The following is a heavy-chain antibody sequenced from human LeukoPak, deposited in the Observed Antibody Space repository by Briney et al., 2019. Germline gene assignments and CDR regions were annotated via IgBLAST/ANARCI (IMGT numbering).Heavy chain of an antibody. J-gene: IGHJ6*02. CDR1: GYTFTGYY. CDR3: ARRSPDDSPLRYFDWLSNHYYYYGMDV. V-gene: IGHV1-8*02. CDR2: MNPNSGNT. D-gene: IGHD3-9*01. Sequence: GASVKVSCKASGYTFTGYYMHWVRQATGQGLEWMGWMNPNSGNTGYAQKFQGRVTMTRNTSISTAYMELSSLRSEDTAVYYCARRSPDDSPLRYFDWLSNHYYYYGMDVWGQGTTVTVSS.